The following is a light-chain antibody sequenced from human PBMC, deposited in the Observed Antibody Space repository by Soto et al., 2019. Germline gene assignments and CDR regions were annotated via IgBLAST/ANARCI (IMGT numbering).Light chain of an antibody. J-gene: IGLJ2*01. CDR3: CSYTRLGTVL. CDR2: AVS. V-gene: IGLV2-14*01. Sequence: QSALTQPASVSGSPGQSITISCTGTSSDVGGYNHVSWYQHSPGKAPKLILFAVSDRPSAVSHLFSGSKSGNTASLTISGLQADDEADYDCCSYTRLGTVLFGGGTKLTVL. CDR1: SSDVGGYNH.